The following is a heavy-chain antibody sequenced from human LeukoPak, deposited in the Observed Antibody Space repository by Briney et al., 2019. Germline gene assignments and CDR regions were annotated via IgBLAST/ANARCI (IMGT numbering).Heavy chain of an antibody. Sequence: SETLSHTRAVSGYSLSRGYYWGWTRQPPGKGLEWIGRIYHSGGTYPNPPLKSRDTISVDTSKNQFSLKRSSVTAADTGVYYCASVSPGGWYSWRRAFDIWGEGTMVTVSS. CDR1: GYSLSRGYY. J-gene: IGHJ3*02. V-gene: IGHV4-38-2*01. CDR3: ASVSPGGWYSWRRAFDI. CDR2: IYHSGGT. D-gene: IGHD6-19*01.